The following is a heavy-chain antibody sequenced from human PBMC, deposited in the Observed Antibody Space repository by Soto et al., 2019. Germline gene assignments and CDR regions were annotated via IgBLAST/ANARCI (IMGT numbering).Heavy chain of an antibody. CDR1: GVSFNNNG. V-gene: IGHV1-69*01. Sequence: QVQLVQSGAEVKKPGSSVKVSCKTSGVSFNNNGIGWVRQAPAHGLEWMGGVSPPFRTSNYARNVQGRISITADASTGTVTMELGSLTSADTAQYYCARVLYYGSGSYSPYGMDVWGQGAKVTVSS. J-gene: IGHJ6*02. CDR2: VSPPFRTS. CDR3: ARVLYYGSGSYSPYGMDV. D-gene: IGHD3-10*01.